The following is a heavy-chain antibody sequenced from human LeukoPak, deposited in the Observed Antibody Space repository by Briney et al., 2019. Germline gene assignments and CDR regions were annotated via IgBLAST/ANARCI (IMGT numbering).Heavy chain of an antibody. J-gene: IGHJ5*02. V-gene: IGHV1-69*02. CDR3: ARVDCSGGSCLFDP. Sequence: SVKVSCKASGGSFSSYTISWVRQAPGQGLEWMGRIIPVLGIANYAQKFQGRVTITADKSTSPAYMELSSLRSEDTAVYYCARVDCSGGSCLFDPWGQGTLVTVSS. CDR2: IIPVLGIA. CDR1: GGSFSSYT. D-gene: IGHD2-15*01.